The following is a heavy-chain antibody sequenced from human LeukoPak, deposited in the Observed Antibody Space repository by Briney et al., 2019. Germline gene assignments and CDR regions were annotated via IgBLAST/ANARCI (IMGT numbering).Heavy chain of an antibody. CDR3: ATGTDSSGWS. J-gene: IGHJ4*02. CDR2: ISGSGDTT. CDR1: GFTLTNYG. V-gene: IGHV3-23*01. D-gene: IGHD6-19*01. Sequence: PGGSLRLSCAASGFTLTNYGMSWVRQAPGKGLEWVSAISGSGDTTLYADSVKGRLTISRDNSKKTLYLQTNSLRTEDTAVYYCATGTDSSGWSWGQGTLVTVSS.